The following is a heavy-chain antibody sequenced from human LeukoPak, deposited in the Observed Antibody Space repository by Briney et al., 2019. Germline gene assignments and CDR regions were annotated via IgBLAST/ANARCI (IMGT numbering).Heavy chain of an antibody. V-gene: IGHV4-59*01. CDR3: ARTYYYGSGSYYRGYYYMDV. J-gene: IGHJ6*03. Sequence: PSETLSLTCTVSGGSISSYYWSWIRQPPGKGLEWIGYIYYSGSTNCNPSLKSRVTISVDTSKNQFSLKLSSVTAADTAVYYCARTYYYGSGSYYRGYYYMDVWGKGTTVTISS. CDR2: IYYSGST. D-gene: IGHD3-10*01. CDR1: GGSISSYY.